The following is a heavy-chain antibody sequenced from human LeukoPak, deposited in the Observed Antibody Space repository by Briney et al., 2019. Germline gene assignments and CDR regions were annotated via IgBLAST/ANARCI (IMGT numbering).Heavy chain of an antibody. CDR2: ISGSGGST. J-gene: IGHJ6*02. CDR1: GFTFSSYA. V-gene: IGHV3-23*01. D-gene: IGHD2-2*01. CDR3: ANNLGYCSSTSCYGAYYYYYGMDV. Sequence: GGSLRLSCAASGFTFSSYAMSWVRQAPGKGLEWVTAISGSGGSTYYADSVKGRFTISRDNSKNTLYLQMNSLRAEDTAVYYCANNLGYCSSTSCYGAYYYYYGMDVWGQGTTVTVSS.